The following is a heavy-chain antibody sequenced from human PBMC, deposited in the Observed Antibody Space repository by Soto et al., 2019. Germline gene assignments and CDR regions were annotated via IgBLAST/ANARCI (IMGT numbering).Heavy chain of an antibody. CDR1: GYSFTSYW. V-gene: IGHV5-51*01. J-gene: IGHJ6*02. Sequence: GESLKISCKGSGYSFTSYWIGWVRQMPGKGLEWMGIIYPGDSDTRYSPSFQGQVTISADKSISTAYLQWSSLKASDTAMYYCARYLALAARPGRNLGYYYYYGMDVWGQGTTVTVSS. D-gene: IGHD6-6*01. CDR2: IYPGDSDT. CDR3: ARYLALAARPGRNLGYYYYYGMDV.